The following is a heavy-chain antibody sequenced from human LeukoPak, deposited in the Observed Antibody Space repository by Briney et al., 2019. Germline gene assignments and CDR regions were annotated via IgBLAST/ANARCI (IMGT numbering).Heavy chain of an antibody. CDR2: ISAYNGNT. Sequence: GASVKISCKASGYILTRYYIHWVRQAPGQGLEWMGWISAYNGNTNYAQKLQGRVTMTTDTSTSTAYMELRSLRSDDTAVYYCARLAYYDYVWGSYRYTHFDYWGQGTLVTVSS. J-gene: IGHJ4*02. CDR3: ARLAYYDYVWGSYRYTHFDY. V-gene: IGHV1-18*04. CDR1: GYILTRYY. D-gene: IGHD3-16*02.